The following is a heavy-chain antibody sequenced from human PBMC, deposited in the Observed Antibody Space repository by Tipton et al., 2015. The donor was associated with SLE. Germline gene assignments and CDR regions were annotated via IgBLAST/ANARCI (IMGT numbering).Heavy chain of an antibody. D-gene: IGHD6-13*01. Sequence: GLVKPSETLSLTCTVSGGSISSSSYYWGWIRQPPGKGLEWIGSIYYSGSTYYNPSLKSRVTISVDTSKNQFSLKLSSVTAADTAVYYCARGRAAADLYYYYYYMDVWGKGTTVTVSS. CDR3: ARGRAAADLYYYYYYMDV. J-gene: IGHJ6*03. CDR2: IYYSGST. CDR1: GGSISSSSYY. V-gene: IGHV4-39*07.